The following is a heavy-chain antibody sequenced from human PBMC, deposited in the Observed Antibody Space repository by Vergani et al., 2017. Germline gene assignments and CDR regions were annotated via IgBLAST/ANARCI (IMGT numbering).Heavy chain of an antibody. CDR2: ISSSGSTI. V-gene: IGHV3-11*04. J-gene: IGHJ6*02. CDR1: GFTFSDCY. Sequence: QVQLVESGGGLVKPGGSLRLSCAASGFTFSDCYMSWIRQAPGKGLEWVSYISSSGSTIYYADSVKGRFTISRDNAKNSLYLQMNSLRAEDTAVYYCARVASSGSYYVHYGMDVWGQGTTVTVSS. D-gene: IGHD3-10*01. CDR3: ARVASSGSYYVHYGMDV.